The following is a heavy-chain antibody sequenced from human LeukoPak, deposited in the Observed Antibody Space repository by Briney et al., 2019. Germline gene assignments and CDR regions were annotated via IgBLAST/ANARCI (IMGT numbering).Heavy chain of an antibody. V-gene: IGHV4-39*07. CDR3: ARDRRYGDYAVDY. D-gene: IGHD4-17*01. CDR2: IYYSGST. Sequence: SETLSLTCTVSGGSISSSSYYRGWIRQPPGKGLEWIGSIYYSGSTYYNPSLKSRVTISVDTSKNQFSLKLSSVTAADTAVYYCARDRRYGDYAVDYWGQGTLVTVSS. J-gene: IGHJ4*02. CDR1: GGSISSSSYY.